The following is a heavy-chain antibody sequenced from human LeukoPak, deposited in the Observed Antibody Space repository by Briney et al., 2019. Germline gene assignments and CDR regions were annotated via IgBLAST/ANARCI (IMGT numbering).Heavy chain of an antibody. V-gene: IGHV3-7*01. J-gene: IGHJ5*02. CDR2: IKHDGSEK. D-gene: IGHD3-10*01. Sequence: GGSLRLSCAASGFTFSSYWMSWVRQAPGKGLEWVANIKHDGSEKYNVDSVKGRFTISRDNAKNSLYLQMNSLRAEDTAVYYCARRLGLGFGEYSNNWFDPWGQGTLVTVSS. CDR3: ARRLGLGFGEYSNNWFDP. CDR1: GFTFSSYW.